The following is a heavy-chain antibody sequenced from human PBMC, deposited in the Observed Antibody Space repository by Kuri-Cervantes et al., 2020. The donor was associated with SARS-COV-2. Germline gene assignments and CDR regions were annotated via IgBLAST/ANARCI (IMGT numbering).Heavy chain of an antibody. J-gene: IGHJ4*02. CDR1: GGTFSSYA. D-gene: IGHD2-2*01. V-gene: IGHV1-8*03. CDR2: MNPNSGNT. CDR3: ARDKRYCSSTSCSAGWFDY. Sequence: ASVKVSCKASGGTFSSYAINWVRQATGQGLEWMGWMNPNSGNTGYAQKFQGRVTITRNTSISTAYMELSSLRSEDTAVYYCARDKRYCSSTSCSAGWFDYWGQGTLVTVSS.